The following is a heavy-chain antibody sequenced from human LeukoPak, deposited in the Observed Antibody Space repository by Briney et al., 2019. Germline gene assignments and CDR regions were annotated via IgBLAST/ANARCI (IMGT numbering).Heavy chain of an antibody. J-gene: IGHJ3*02. V-gene: IGHV3-23*01. D-gene: IGHD1-26*01. Sequence: PGGSLRLSSAAPGFTFSNYAMSWVRQAPGKGLEWGSGTSSSGTSTYYTDSVKGRFTISRDNSKNMLYLQMNSLRAEDAAIYYCAKGWLKSSLDGFDIWGQGTMVTVSS. CDR2: TSSSGTST. CDR3: AKGWLKSSLDGFDI. CDR1: GFTFSNYA.